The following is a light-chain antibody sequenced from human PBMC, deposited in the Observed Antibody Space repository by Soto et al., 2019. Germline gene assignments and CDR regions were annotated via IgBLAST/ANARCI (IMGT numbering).Light chain of an antibody. CDR2: DVS. CDR1: SSDVGGHNS. V-gene: IGLV2-14*01. J-gene: IGLJ1*01. Sequence: QSALTQPASVSGSPGQSITISCTGTSSDVGGHNSVSWYRQDPGKAPKLMIYDVSNRPSGVSDRFSGSKSGNTASLTISGLQTEDEAAYYCSSFKSRVTYVFGTGTKVTVL. CDR3: SSFKSRVTYV.